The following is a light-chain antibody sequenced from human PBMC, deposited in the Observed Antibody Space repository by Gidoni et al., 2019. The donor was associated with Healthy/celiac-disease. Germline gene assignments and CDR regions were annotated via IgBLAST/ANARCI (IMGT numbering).Light chain of an antibody. CDR2: KAS. V-gene: IGKV1-5*03. Sequence: DIQMTQSHSTLSASVGDRVTITCRASQSISSWLAWYQQKPGKAPKLLIYKASSLESGVPSRFSGSGSGTEFTLTISSLQPDDFATYYCQQYNSYSRTFGPGTKVDIK. CDR1: QSISSW. J-gene: IGKJ3*01. CDR3: QQYNSYSRT.